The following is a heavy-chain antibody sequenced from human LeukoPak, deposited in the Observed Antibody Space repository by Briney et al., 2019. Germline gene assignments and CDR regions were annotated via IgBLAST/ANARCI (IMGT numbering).Heavy chain of an antibody. D-gene: IGHD3-10*01. CDR2: IYYSGST. Sequence: SETLSLTCSVSGGSISSYYWSWIRQTPGKGLEWIGYIYYSGSTSYNPSFKGRVTISVDTSTDHFSLKLRSVTAADTAMYYCARGRSGGDWFDPWGQGTLVTVSS. CDR1: GGSISSYY. V-gene: IGHV4-59*01. CDR3: ARGRSGGDWFDP. J-gene: IGHJ5*02.